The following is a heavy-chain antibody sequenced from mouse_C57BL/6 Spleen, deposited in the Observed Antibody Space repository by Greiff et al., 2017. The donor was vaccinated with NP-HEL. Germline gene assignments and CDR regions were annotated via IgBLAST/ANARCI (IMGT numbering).Heavy chain of an antibody. J-gene: IGHJ4*01. CDR2: IYPGDGDT. CDR1: GYAFSSYW. V-gene: IGHV1-80*01. CDR3: ARFITTVVRAMDY. D-gene: IGHD1-1*01. Sequence: QVQLKESGAELVKPGASVKISCKASGYAFSSYWMNWVKQRPGKGLEWIGQIYPGDGDTNYNGKFKGKATLTADKSSSTAYMQLSSLTSEDSAVYFCARFITTVVRAMDYWGQGTSVTVSS.